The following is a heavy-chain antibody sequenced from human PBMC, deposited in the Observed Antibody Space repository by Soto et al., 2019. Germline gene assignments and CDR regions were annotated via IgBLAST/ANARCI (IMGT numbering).Heavy chain of an antibody. V-gene: IGHV3-7*05. CDR3: AKNPPPRRGGPRAPGYFAY. CDR1: GFTFSDYW. Sequence: EVQLVESGGGLAQPGGSLRLSCVVSGFTFSDYWMSWVRQVPGKGLEWVANIKQDGSETYYVDSVKGRFTISRDNAKNSLYLQVNSRRAEDTAIYYCAKNPPPRRGGPRAPGYFAYWGQGTLVTVSS. CDR2: IKQDGSET. J-gene: IGHJ4*02.